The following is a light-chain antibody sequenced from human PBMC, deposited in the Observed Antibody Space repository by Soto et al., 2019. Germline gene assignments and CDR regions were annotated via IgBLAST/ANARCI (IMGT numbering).Light chain of an antibody. V-gene: IGKV1-39*01. CDR2: SAS. Sequence: DIQMTQSPSSLSVSVGDGVTITCGASQNIGTSLNWYQMKLGRAPTLLIYSASTLQSGAPSRFSGGGSGTDFTLTINSLQPEDFATYSCQQSYNAPYTFGQGTMLEIK. CDR3: QQSYNAPYT. J-gene: IGKJ2*01. CDR1: QNIGTS.